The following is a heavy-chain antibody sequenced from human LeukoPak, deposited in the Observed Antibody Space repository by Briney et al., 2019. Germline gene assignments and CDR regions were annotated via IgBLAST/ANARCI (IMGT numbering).Heavy chain of an antibody. CDR1: GFTFSSYA. J-gene: IGHJ4*02. V-gene: IGHV3-48*04. CDR3: AKDQKGEPHEGGFDY. Sequence: GGSLRFSCAASGFTFSSYAMSWVRQAPGKGLEWVSYISSSSSTIYYADSVKGRFTISRDNAKNSLYLQMNSLRAEDTAVYYCAKDQKGEPHEGGFDYWGQGTLVTVSS. CDR2: ISSSSSTI. D-gene: IGHD3-16*01.